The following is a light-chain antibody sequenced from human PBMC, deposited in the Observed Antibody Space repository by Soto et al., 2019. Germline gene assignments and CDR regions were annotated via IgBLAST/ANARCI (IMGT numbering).Light chain of an antibody. Sequence: QSVLTQPASVSGSPGQSITISCAGTSSDVGGYNYVSWFRQYPGKAPQLMIYDVNLRPSGVSNRFSGSKSGNTASLTISGLQAEDEAEYYCSSSTSSSIHVLFGGGTKLTV. J-gene: IGLJ2*01. V-gene: IGLV2-14*03. CDR3: SSSTSSSIHVL. CDR2: DVN. CDR1: SSDVGGYNY.